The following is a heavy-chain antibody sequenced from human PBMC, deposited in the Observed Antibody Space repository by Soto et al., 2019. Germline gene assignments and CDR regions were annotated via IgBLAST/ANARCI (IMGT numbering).Heavy chain of an antibody. Sequence: GGRTYYANSVKGRFTISRDNTKNTLHLQVTSLRAEDTAVYYCAQDVRQLLPEYYYGMDVWGQGTTVTVSS. CDR2: GGRT. D-gene: IGHD3-10*01. J-gene: IGHJ6*02. V-gene: IGHV3-23*01. CDR3: AQDVRQLLPEYYYGMDV.